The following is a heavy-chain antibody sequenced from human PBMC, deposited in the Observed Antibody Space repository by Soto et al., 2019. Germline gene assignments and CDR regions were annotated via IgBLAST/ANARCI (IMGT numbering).Heavy chain of an antibody. D-gene: IGHD3-22*01. CDR2: IHYSGAT. J-gene: IGHJ3*01. CDR1: GASINGYL. V-gene: IGHV4-59*01. CDR3: ARVLVNARYETSGYDTFDV. Sequence: PSETLSLTCTVSGASINGYLWSWIRQPPGKEREWIGYIHYSGATDDRSSLKSRLDISVDRSQNQFSLKLTSVTAADTAVYYCARVLVNARYETSGYDTFDVWGQGTMVTVSS.